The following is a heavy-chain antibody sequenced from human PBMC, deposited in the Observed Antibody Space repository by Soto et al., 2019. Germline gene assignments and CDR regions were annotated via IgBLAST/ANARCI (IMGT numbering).Heavy chain of an antibody. V-gene: IGHV1-69*02. CDR3: ARGGSSGPTDY. D-gene: IGHD3-22*01. J-gene: IGHJ4*02. CDR1: GGTFSSYT. CDR2: IIPILGIA. Sequence: QVQLAQSGAEVKKPGSSVKVSCKASGGTFSSYTISWVRQAPGQGLEWMGRIIPILGIANYAQKFQGRVTITADKSTSTAYMELSSLRSEDTAVYYCARGGSSGPTDYWGQGTLVTVSS.